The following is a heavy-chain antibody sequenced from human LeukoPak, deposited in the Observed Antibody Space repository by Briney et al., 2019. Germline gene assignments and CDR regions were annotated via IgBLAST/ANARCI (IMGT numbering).Heavy chain of an antibody. V-gene: IGHV3-33*08. D-gene: IGHD4-17*01. CDR3: AREKNDYGDYPDY. CDR2: IWYDGSNK. CDR1: GVTLSSYA. Sequence: GGSLRLSCAASGVTLSSYAMSWARQAPGKGLEWVAVIWYDGSNKYYADSVKGRFTISRDNSKNTLYLQMNSLRAEDTAVYYCAREKNDYGDYPDYWGQGTLVTVSS. J-gene: IGHJ4*02.